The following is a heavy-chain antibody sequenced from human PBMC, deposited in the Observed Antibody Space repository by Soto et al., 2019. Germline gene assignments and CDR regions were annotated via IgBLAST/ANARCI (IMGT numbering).Heavy chain of an antibody. CDR1: GGSISGSDYY. D-gene: IGHD2-21*02. CDR3: AREGPTRTDFDY. V-gene: IGHV4-39*01. J-gene: IGHJ4*02. Sequence: PSETLSLTCTASGGSISGSDYYWGWIRQPPGKGLEWIGSIYYSGSTDYNPSLKSRVTISVDTSKNQFSLKLSSVTAADTAVYYCAREGPTRTDFDYWGQGTLVTVSS. CDR2: IYYSGST.